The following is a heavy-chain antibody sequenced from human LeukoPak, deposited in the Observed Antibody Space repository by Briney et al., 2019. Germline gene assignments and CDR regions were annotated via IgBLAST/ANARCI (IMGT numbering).Heavy chain of an antibody. V-gene: IGHV3-30*02. D-gene: IGHD2-2*01. Sequence: PGGSLRLSCAASGFTFSSYGMHWVRQAPGKGLEWVAFIRYDGSNKYYADSVKGRFTISRDNSKNTLYLQMNSLRAEDTAVYYCAKVNQFYGGGPAALDYWGQGTLVTVSS. CDR2: IRYDGSNK. CDR3: AKVNQFYGGGPAALDY. J-gene: IGHJ4*02. CDR1: GFTFSSYG.